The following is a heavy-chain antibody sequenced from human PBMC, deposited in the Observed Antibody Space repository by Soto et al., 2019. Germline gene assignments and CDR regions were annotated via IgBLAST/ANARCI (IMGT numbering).Heavy chain of an antibody. CDR1: GFTFSSYE. V-gene: IGHV3-48*03. J-gene: IGHJ4*02. CDR2: ISSSAFSM. CDR3: ARDGGVAVAGLDY. Sequence: EVQLVESGGGLVQPGGSLRLSCAAPGFTFSSYEMNWVRQAPGRGLEWVSYISSSAFSMYYADSVKGRFTISRDNAKNSLYLQMNSLRAEDTAIYYCARDGGVAVAGLDYWGQGTLVTVSS. D-gene: IGHD6-19*01.